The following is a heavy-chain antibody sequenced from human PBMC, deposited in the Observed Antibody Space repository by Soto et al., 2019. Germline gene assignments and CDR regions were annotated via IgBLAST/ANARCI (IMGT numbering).Heavy chain of an antibody. CDR1: GFTVSTYG. Sequence: QVQLVESGGGVVQPGRSLRLSCAVSGFTVSTYGMHWVRQAPGKGLEWVAVISRDGGTKYYADSVKGRFTISRDNSRNTLFLEMNSLRGDYMAFYYCTGEVASGYWGQGTLVTVSS. V-gene: IGHV3-30*03. J-gene: IGHJ4*02. CDR2: ISRDGGTK. D-gene: IGHD2-8*02. CDR3: TGEVASGY.